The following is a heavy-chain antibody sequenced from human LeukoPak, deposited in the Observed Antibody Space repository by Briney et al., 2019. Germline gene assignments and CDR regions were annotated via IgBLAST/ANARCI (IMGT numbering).Heavy chain of an antibody. V-gene: IGHV3-7*01. D-gene: IGHD4-23*01. CDR1: GFTFSSYW. Sequence: GGSLRLSCAASGFTFSSYWISWVRQAPGKGLEWVANINQDGSEKYYVDSVRGRFTISRDNAKNSSYLQMNSLRAEDTAVYYCAISSPVATVGYWGQGTLVTVSS. J-gene: IGHJ4*02. CDR2: INQDGSEK. CDR3: AISSPVATVGY.